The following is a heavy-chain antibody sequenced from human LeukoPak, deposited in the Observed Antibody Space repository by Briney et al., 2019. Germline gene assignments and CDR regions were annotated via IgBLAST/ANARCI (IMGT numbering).Heavy chain of an antibody. V-gene: IGHV1-69*13. CDR3: ARGVSDFWSGYYTDMEFFDY. CDR2: IIPIFGTA. J-gene: IGHJ4*02. D-gene: IGHD3-3*01. Sequence: SVKVSCKASGGTFSSYAISWVRLAPGQGLEWMGGIIPIFGTANYAQKFQGRVTITADESTSTAYMELSSLRSEDTAVYYCARGVSDFWSGYYTDMEFFDYWGQGTLVTVSS. CDR1: GGTFSSYA.